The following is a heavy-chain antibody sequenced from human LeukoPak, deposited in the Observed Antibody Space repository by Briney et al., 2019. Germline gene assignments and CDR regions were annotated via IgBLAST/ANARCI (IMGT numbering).Heavy chain of an antibody. Sequence: PSETLSLTCTVSGGSISSYYWSWIRQPAGKGLEWIGRIYTSGSTNYNPSLKSRVTMSVDTSKNQFSLKLSSVTAADTAVYYCARDPAGRTYYDFWSGRDRGAFDIWGQGRMVTVSS. J-gene: IGHJ3*02. V-gene: IGHV4-4*07. D-gene: IGHD3-3*01. CDR1: GGSISSYY. CDR2: IYTSGST. CDR3: ARDPAGRTYYDFWSGRDRGAFDI.